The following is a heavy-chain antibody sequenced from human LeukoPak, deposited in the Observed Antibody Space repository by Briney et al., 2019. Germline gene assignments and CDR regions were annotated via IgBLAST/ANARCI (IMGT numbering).Heavy chain of an antibody. D-gene: IGHD3-9*01. V-gene: IGHV3-48*03. Sequence: GGSLRLSCAASGFTFSSYEMNWVRQAPGKGLEWVSYISSSGSTIYYADSVKGRFTISRDNAKNSLYLQMNSLRAEDTAVYYCARDGGFYYHIFTWYLNPPFDYWGQGTLVTVSS. J-gene: IGHJ4*02. CDR3: ARDGGFYYHIFTWYLNPPFDY. CDR1: GFTFSSYE. CDR2: ISSSGSTI.